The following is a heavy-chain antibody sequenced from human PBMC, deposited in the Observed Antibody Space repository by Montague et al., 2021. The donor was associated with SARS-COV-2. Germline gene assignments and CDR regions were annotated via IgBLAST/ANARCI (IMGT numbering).Heavy chain of an antibody. CDR1: GGSFGDDH. J-gene: IGHJ4*02. V-gene: IGHV4-34*01. CDR3: ARGHLSVSMIVVVITSASYYFDY. D-gene: IGHD3-22*01. CDR2: ISQSGRT. Sequence: SETLSLTCAVYGGSFGDDHWSWIRQPPGKGLEWIGNISQSGRTNYNPSLKSRVTISVDTSKNQFSLKLTSVTAADTGLYFCARGHLSVSMIVVVITSASYYFDYWGQGAQVTVSS.